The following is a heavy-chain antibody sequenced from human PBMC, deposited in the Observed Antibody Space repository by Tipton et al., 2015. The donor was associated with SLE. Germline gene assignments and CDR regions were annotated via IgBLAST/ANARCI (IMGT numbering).Heavy chain of an antibody. CDR2: IYTSGST. CDR1: GGSISSGSYY. V-gene: IGHV4-61*02. CDR3: ARVPLDY. D-gene: IGHD1-1*01. J-gene: IGHJ4*02. Sequence: TLSLTCTVSGGSISSGSYYWSWIRQPAGKGLEWIGRIYTSGSTYYNPSLKSRVTISVDTSKNQFSLKLSSVTAADTAVYYCARVPLDYWGQGTLVTVSS.